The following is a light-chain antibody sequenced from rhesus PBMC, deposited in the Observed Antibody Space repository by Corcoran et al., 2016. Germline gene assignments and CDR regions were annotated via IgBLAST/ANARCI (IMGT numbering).Light chain of an antibody. CDR1: QGISNY. J-gene: IGKJ4*01. CDR2: AAS. V-gene: IGKV1-36*01. CDR3: LQYNSIPPLT. Sequence: DIQMTQSPSSLSASVGDRVTITCRASQGISNYLSWYQQKPGKAPKRLIYAASSSESGVPSRFSGSGSGTEFTLTISSLQPEDFAAYYCLQYNSIPPLTFGGGTKVELK.